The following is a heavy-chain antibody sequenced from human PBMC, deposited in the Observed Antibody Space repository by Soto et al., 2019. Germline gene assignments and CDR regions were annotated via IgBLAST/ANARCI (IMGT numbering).Heavy chain of an antibody. CDR2: IIPIFGTA. Sequence: QVQLVQSGAEVKKPGSSVKVSCKASGGTFSSYAISWVRQAPGQGLEWMGGIIPIFGTANYAQKFQGRVTITADESTSTAYMELSSLRSEDTAVYYCARGPVGYCSSTSCYTLGEEGTYYYYGMDVWGQGTTVTVSS. D-gene: IGHD2-2*02. V-gene: IGHV1-69*01. CDR3: ARGPVGYCSSTSCYTLGEEGTYYYYGMDV. CDR1: GGTFSSYA. J-gene: IGHJ6*02.